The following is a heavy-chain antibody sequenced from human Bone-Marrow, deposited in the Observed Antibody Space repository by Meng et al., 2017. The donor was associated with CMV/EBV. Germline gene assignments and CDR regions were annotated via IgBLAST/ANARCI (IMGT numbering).Heavy chain of an antibody. J-gene: IGHJ4*02. Sequence: GESLKISCAASGFTFSSYEMHWVRQAPGKGLEWVSYISSSGSTIYYADSVKGRFTISRDNAKNSLYLQMNSLRAEDTAVYYCARYCSSTSCYRVFDYWGQGTLVTVSS. CDR2: ISSSGSTI. D-gene: IGHD2-2*02. CDR3: ARYCSSTSCYRVFDY. CDR1: GFTFSSYE. V-gene: IGHV3-48*03.